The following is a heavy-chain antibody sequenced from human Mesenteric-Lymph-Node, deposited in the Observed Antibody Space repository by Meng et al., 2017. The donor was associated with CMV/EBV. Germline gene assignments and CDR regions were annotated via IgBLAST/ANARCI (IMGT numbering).Heavy chain of an antibody. D-gene: IGHD5-12*01. CDR3: AKDAYSGYVYFDY. CDR2: ISGSGGST. CDR1: GFIFASYA. J-gene: IGHJ4*02. Sequence: CAASGFIFASYAMSWVRQSPGKGLEWVSAISGSGGSTYYTDSVKGRFTISRDNFKNILFLQMNSLRADDTAIYYCAKDAYSGYVYFDYWGQGTLVTVSS. V-gene: IGHV3-23*01.